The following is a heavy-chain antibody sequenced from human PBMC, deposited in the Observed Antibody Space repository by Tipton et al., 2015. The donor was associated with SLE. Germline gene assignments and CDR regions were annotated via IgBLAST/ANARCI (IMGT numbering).Heavy chain of an antibody. CDR3: LVAAAGADAFDI. D-gene: IGHD6-13*01. V-gene: IGHV3-21*01. CDR2: ISSSSSYI. CDR1: GFTFSSYG. Sequence: GSLRLSCAASGFTFSSYGMHWVRQAPGKGLEWVSSISSSSSYIYYADSVKGRFTISRDNAKNSLYLQMNSLRAEDTAVYYCLVAAAGADAFDIWGQGTMVTVSS. J-gene: IGHJ3*02.